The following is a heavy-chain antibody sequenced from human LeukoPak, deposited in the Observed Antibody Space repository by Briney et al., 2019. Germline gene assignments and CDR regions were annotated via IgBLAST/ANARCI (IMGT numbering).Heavy chain of an antibody. CDR2: INPNSGGT. CDR1: GYTFTGYY. CDR3: ARDCDILTGYYSPNWFDP. J-gene: IGHJ5*02. V-gene: IGHV1-2*02. Sequence: ASVKVSCKASGYTFTGYYMHWVRQAPGQGLEWMGWINPNSGGTNYAQKFQGRVTMTRDTSISTAYMELSRLGSDDTAVYYCARDCDILTGYYSPNWFDPWGQGTLVTVSS. D-gene: IGHD3-9*01.